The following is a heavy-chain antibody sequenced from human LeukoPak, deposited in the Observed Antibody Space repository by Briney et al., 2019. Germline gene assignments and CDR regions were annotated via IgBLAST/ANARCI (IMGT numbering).Heavy chain of an antibody. J-gene: IGHJ4*02. CDR3: ARLHPGASGYGLDY. Sequence: PSETLSLTCPVSGGSISSGNSYWGWIRQPPGKGLEWIANICYSGSTYYNPSLKSRVTISVDTSKNQFSLKLNSVTAADTAVYYCARLHPGASGYGLDYWGQGTLVTVSS. CDR2: ICYSGST. CDR1: GGSISSGNSY. V-gene: IGHV4-39*01. D-gene: IGHD5-12*01.